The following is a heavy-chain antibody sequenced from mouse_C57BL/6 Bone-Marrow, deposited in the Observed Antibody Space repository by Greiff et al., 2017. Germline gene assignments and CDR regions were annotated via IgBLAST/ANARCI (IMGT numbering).Heavy chain of an antibody. J-gene: IGHJ2*01. CDR2: LDPSDSYT. D-gene: IGHD3-3*01. CDR1: GYTFTSYW. V-gene: IGHV1-50*01. CDR3: ARVGGWPIFDY. Sequence: QVQLQQPGAELVKPWASVKLSCKASGYTFTSYWMQWVKQRPGQGLAWIGELDPSDSYTNYNQKFKGKATLTVDKSSSTAYMQLRSLTSEDSAVYYCARVGGWPIFDYWGQGTTLTVSS.